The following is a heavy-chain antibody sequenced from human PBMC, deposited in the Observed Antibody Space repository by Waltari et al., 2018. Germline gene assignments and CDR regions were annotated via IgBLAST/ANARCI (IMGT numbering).Heavy chain of an antibody. CDR3: ARMRELVAGPFDY. CDR1: GGSISSGPYS. V-gene: IGHV4-30-2*01. J-gene: IGHJ4*02. CDR2: IYHTGRT. D-gene: IGHD6-19*01. Sequence: QLQLQESGSGLVNPSQTLSVTCTVSGGSISSGPYSWSWIRQPPGRGLEGIGYIYHTGRTHYDPSLKSRVTISMDRSKNQFSLNLSSVTAADTAVYYCARMRELVAGPFDYWGQGTLVIVSS.